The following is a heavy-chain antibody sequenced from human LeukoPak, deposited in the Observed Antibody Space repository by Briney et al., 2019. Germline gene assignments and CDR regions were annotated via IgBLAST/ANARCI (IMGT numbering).Heavy chain of an antibody. CDR1: GGSFSGYY. CDR3: ARGVELLWFGALLRYFDY. Sequence: SETLSLTCAVYGGSFSGYYWSWIRQPPGKGLEWIGEINHSGSTNYNPSLKSRVTISVDTSKNQFSLKLSSVTAADTAVYYCARGVELLWFGALLRYFDYWGQGTLVTVSS. V-gene: IGHV4-34*01. J-gene: IGHJ4*02. D-gene: IGHD3-10*01. CDR2: INHSGST.